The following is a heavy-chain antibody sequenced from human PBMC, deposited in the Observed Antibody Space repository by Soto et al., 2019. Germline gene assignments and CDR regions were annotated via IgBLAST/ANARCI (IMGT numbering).Heavy chain of an antibody. V-gene: IGHV4-34*01. D-gene: IGHD2-2*01. CDR2: INHSGST. CDR3: AREVVVVPAALYYYYYMDV. Sequence: SETLSLTCAVYGGSFSGYYWSWIRQPPGKGLEWIGEINHSGSTNYNPSLKSRVTISVDTSKNQFSLKLSSVTAADTAVYYCAREVVVVPAALYYYYYMDVWGKGTTVTVSS. J-gene: IGHJ6*03. CDR1: GGSFSGYY.